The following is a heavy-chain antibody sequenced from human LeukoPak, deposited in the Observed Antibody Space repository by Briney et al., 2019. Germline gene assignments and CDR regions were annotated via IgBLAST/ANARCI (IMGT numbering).Heavy chain of an antibody. CDR3: ARPPGGGSTSCQY. CDR2: INSDGTST. J-gene: IGHJ4*02. D-gene: IGHD2-2*01. V-gene: IGHV3-74*01. CDR1: GFTFSSYW. Sequence: AGGSLRLSCAASGFTFSSYWMHWVGQAPGKGLVWVSRINSDGTSTSYADSVKGRFTISRDNAKNTLYLQMNSLRAKDTAVYYCARPPGGGSTSCQYWGQGTLVTVSS.